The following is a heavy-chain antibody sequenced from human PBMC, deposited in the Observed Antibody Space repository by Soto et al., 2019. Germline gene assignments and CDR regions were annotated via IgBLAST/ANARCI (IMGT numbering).Heavy chain of an antibody. CDR1: GGSFIGYC. CDR3: ARGGRGYYYYGMDV. Sequence: SETLSLTCAVYGGSFIGYCWSWIRQPPGKGLEWIGEINHSGSTNYNPSLKSRVTISVDTSKNQFSLKLSSVTAADTAVYYCARGGRGYYYYGMDVWGQGTTVTVSS. CDR2: INHSGST. D-gene: IGHD3-10*01. V-gene: IGHV4-34*01. J-gene: IGHJ6*02.